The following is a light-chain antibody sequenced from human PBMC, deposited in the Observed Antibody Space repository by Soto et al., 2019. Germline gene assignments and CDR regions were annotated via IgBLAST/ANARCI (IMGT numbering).Light chain of an antibody. CDR1: SSDVGGYNS. Sequence: QSALTQPASVSGSPGQSITISCTGTSSDVGGYNSVSWYQQHPGKAPRLMIYDVSNRPSGVSNRFSGSKSGNTASLTISGPQAEKEADYYAGSYKTSNGLFFGGGTNLTV. J-gene: IGLJ2*01. CDR2: DVS. CDR3: GSYKTSNGLF. V-gene: IGLV2-14*01.